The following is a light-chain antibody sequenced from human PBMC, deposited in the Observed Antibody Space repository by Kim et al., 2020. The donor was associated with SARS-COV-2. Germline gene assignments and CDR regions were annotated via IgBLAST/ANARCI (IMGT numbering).Light chain of an antibody. CDR2: AAT. J-gene: IGKJ2*01. CDR1: QSLIYR. CDR3: QQYSNLLHT. V-gene: IGKV3-15*01. Sequence: EIEMTQSPATLSVSPGEKVTLSCRASQSLIYRLAWYQLKPGQAPRLLIYAATTRATGVPARFSGRGSGTEFTFTISSLQSEDFAIYYCQQYSNLLHTRGRETKLDI.